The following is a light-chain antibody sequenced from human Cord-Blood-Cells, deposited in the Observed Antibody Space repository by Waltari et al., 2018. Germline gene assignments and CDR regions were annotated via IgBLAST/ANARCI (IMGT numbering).Light chain of an antibody. Sequence: QSALTQPASVSGSPGQSITISCTGTSSDVGSYNLVSWYQQHPGKAPKLMIYQGSKWPAGVSNLFADSKSGNTASLTISELQAEDEADYYCCSYAGRSNVVFGGGTKLTVL. V-gene: IGLV2-23*01. CDR3: CSYAGRSNVV. CDR1: SSDVGSYNL. J-gene: IGLJ2*01. CDR2: QGS.